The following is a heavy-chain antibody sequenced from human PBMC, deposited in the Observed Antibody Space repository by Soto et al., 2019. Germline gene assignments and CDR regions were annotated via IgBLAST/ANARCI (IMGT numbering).Heavy chain of an antibody. Sequence: GSLRLSCAASGFTVSSNYMSWVRQAPGKGLEWVSVIYSGGSTYYADSVKGRFTISRDNSKNTLYLQMNSLRAEDTAVYYCASAYYYYYGMDVWGQGTTVTVSS. CDR3: ASAYYYYYGMDV. CDR1: GFTVSSNY. J-gene: IGHJ6*02. CDR2: IYSGGST. V-gene: IGHV3-53*01.